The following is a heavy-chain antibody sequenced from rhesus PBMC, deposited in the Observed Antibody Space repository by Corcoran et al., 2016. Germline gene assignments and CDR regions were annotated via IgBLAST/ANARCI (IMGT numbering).Heavy chain of an antibody. J-gene: IGHJ4*01. CDR3: ARVGNSGSYYYGAVFDY. CDR1: GGSISSSNW. Sequence: QVQLQESGPAVVKPSETLSLTCAVSGGSISSSNWWSWIRQSPGKGLEWIGGIIGSGGGTEYNPSLRSRVTISKDTSKNQFSLKLSSVTAADTAVYYCARVGNSGSYYYGAVFDYWGQGVLVTVSS. CDR2: IIGSGGGT. D-gene: IGHD3-16*01. V-gene: IGHV4-93*01.